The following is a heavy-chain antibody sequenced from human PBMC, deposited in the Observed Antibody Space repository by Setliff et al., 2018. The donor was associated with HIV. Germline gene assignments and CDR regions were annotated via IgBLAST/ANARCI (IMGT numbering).Heavy chain of an antibody. Sequence: PSETLSLTCAVSGYSISSGYYWGWIRQPPGKGLEWIGSIYHSGSTYYNPSLKSRVTISVDMSKNQFSLKLSSVTAADTAVYYCARDGYSSSWYVISGSFDYWGQGILVTVSS. CDR2: IYHSGST. V-gene: IGHV4-38-2*02. D-gene: IGHD6-13*01. CDR3: ARDGYSSSWYVISGSFDY. CDR1: GYSISSGYY. J-gene: IGHJ4*02.